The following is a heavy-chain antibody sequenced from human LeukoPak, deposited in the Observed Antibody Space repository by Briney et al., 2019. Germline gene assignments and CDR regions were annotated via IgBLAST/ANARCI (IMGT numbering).Heavy chain of an antibody. J-gene: IGHJ4*02. CDR2: IWYDGSNK. D-gene: IGHD5-12*01. V-gene: IGHV3-33*01. Sequence: GGSLRLSCAASGFTFSSYGMHWVRQAPGKGLEWVAVIWYDGSNKYYADSVKGRFTTSRDNSKNTLYLQMNSLRAEDTAVYYCARVRGYSGYGALVYWGQGTLVTVSS. CDR1: GFTFSSYG. CDR3: ARVRGYSGYGALVY.